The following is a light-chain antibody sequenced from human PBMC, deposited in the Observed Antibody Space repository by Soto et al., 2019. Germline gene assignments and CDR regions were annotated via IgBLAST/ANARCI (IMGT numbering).Light chain of an antibody. CDR3: QQYDNWTRT. Sequence: EIVMTQSPATLSVSPGERATLSCGASQSVRSSLAWYQQKPGQAPRLLIHGASTRAPGVPARFSGSGSGTDCTLTISSLQSEEFAVYYCQQYDNWTRTFGQGTKLDIK. J-gene: IGKJ1*01. CDR1: QSVRSS. V-gene: IGKV3-15*01. CDR2: GAS.